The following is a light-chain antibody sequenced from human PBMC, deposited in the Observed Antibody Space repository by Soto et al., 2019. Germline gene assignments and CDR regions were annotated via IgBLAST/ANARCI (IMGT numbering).Light chain of an antibody. Sequence: EIVMTQSPATLSVSPGERATLSCRVSQSVGSNYLAWYQQRPGQAPRLLIYGISTRATGIPARFSGSGSGTEFTLTISSLQSEDFAFYYCQQYSNWPITFGQGTRLEIK. J-gene: IGKJ5*01. V-gene: IGKV3-15*01. CDR2: GIS. CDR1: QSVGSN. CDR3: QQYSNWPIT.